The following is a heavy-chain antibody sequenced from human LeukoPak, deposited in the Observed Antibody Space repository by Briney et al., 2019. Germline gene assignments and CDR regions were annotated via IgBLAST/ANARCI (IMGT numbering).Heavy chain of an antibody. V-gene: IGHV4-59*01. CDR1: GGSISSYY. J-gene: IGHJ4*02. CDR3: ARNYDTSGYTAFGY. Sequence: SETLSPTCTVSGGSISSYYWSWIRQSPGKGLEWIGHIYSSGSTNYNPSLKSRVTISIDTSKNQFSLKLSSVTAADTALYYCARNYDTSGYTAFGYWGRGTLVTVSS. D-gene: IGHD3-22*01. CDR2: IYSSGST.